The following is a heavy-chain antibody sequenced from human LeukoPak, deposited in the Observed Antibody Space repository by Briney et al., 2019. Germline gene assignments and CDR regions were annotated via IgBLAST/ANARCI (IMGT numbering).Heavy chain of an antibody. CDR3: AKEIAVAGTRWFDP. J-gene: IGHJ5*02. V-gene: IGHV3-30*18. D-gene: IGHD6-19*01. Sequence: GRSLRLSCAASGFTFSSYGMHWVRQAPGEGLEWVAVISYDGSNKYYADSVKGRFTISRDNSKNTLYLQMNSLRAEGTAVYYCAKEIAVAGTRWFDPWGQGTLVTVSS. CDR1: GFTFSSYG. CDR2: ISYDGSNK.